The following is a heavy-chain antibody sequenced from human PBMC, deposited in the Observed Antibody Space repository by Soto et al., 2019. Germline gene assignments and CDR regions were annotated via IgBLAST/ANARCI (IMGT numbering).Heavy chain of an antibody. CDR3: ARSLEPDSSVYYAPSEGSPPFY. J-gene: IGHJ4*02. CDR1: GFAFNTFT. D-gene: IGHD3-22*01. Sequence: PGGSLRLSCATSGFAFNTFTMNWVRQAPGKGLEWVSSISSSSSYIYYANSMTGRFTISRDNAKNTLYLQLSSLRAEDTALYYCARSLEPDSSVYYAPSEGSPPFYWGPGTLAT. CDR2: ISSSSSYI. V-gene: IGHV3-21*01.